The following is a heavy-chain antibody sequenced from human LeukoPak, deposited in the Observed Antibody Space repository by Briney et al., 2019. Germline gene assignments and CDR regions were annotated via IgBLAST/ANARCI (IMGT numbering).Heavy chain of an antibody. Sequence: PSETLSLTCSVSGGSISSSSYSWGWIRQPPGKGLEWIGSIYYSGNTYENPSLKSRLLISVDTSKNQFSLKLSSVTAADTAVFYCARHLEYYFDGTAYRRVFDYWGQGTLVTVSS. D-gene: IGHD3-22*01. CDR3: ARHLEYYFDGTAYRRVFDY. CDR2: IYYSGNT. J-gene: IGHJ4*02. CDR1: GGSISSSSYS. V-gene: IGHV4-39*01.